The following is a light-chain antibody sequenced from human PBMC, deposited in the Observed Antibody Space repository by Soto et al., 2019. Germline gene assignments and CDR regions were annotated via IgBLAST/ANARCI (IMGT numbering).Light chain of an antibody. CDR1: QSVSSN. J-gene: IGKJ1*01. Sequence: EVVLTQSPGTLALSRGERATLSCWASQSVSSNLAWYQQKSGQAPRLLMYGASTRATTIPARFSGSGSGTDFTLTISSLQSEDFAIYYCLQYYNFPRTFGQGTKVDI. CDR3: LQYYNFPRT. CDR2: GAS. V-gene: IGKV3-15*01.